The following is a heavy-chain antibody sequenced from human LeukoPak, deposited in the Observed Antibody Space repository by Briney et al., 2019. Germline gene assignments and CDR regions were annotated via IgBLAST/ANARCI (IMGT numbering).Heavy chain of an antibody. CDR3: AKYNDYDFDC. CDR1: GFTFRSNW. V-gene: IGHV3-7*01. CDR2: INQDGSQT. D-gene: IGHD4-17*01. Sequence: GGSLRLSCAASGFTFRSNWMSWVRQAPGKGLEWVAKINQDGSQTKYVDSVKGRFTISRDNAKNSLHLQMNSLRADDTAVYYCAKYNDYDFDCWGQGTLVTVSP. J-gene: IGHJ4*02.